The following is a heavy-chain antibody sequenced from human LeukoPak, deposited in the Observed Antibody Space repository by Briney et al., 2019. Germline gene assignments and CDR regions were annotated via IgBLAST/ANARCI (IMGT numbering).Heavy chain of an antibody. CDR2: ISSSGSTI. V-gene: IGHV3-11*01. D-gene: IGHD5-12*01. Sequence: PGGSLRLSCAASGFTFSDYYMSWIRQAPGKGLEWVSYISSSGSTIYYADSVKGRFTISRDNAKNPLYLQMNSLRAEDTAVYYCARDNREYSGYDLGYYYGMDVWGQGTTVTVSS. CDR3: ARDNREYSGYDLGYYYGMDV. CDR1: GFTFSDYY. J-gene: IGHJ6*02.